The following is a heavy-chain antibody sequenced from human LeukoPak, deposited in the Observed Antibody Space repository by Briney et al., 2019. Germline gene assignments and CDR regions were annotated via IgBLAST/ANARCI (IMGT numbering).Heavy chain of an antibody. J-gene: IGHJ6*02. CDR1: GFALSSHW. Sequence: GGSLRLSCAASGFALSSHWMTWVRQVPGRGPEWVANVNRDGSETYYLDSVKGRFTISKDNAKNSLYLQMNSLRAEVTALYHCARNNGMDVWGQGTTVIVSS. CDR3: ARNNGMDV. CDR2: VNRDGSET. V-gene: IGHV3-7*03.